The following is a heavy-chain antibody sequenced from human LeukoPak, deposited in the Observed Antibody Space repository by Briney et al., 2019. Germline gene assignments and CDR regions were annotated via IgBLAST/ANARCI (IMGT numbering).Heavy chain of an antibody. CDR2: LYTGGST. V-gene: IGHV3-53*01. CDR1: GFTFSSYA. Sequence: GGSLRLSCAASGFTFSSYAMSWVRQAPGKGLEWVSVLYTGGSTYYADSVKGRFTISRDNSKNTLYLQMNSLRAEDTAVYYCARVEMATIEDYWGQGTLVTVSS. J-gene: IGHJ4*02. D-gene: IGHD5-24*01. CDR3: ARVEMATIEDY.